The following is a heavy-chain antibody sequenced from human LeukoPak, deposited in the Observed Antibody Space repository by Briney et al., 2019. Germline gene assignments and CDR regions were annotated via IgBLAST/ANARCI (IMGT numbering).Heavy chain of an antibody. Sequence: GESLKIACKGSGYSFTSYWIGWVRQMPGKGLEWMGIIYPGDSDTRYSPSFQGQVTISADKSISTAYLQWSSLKASDTAMYYCARGVVRGVHYYGMDVWGQGTTVTVSS. CDR3: ARGVVRGVHYYGMDV. D-gene: IGHD3-10*01. V-gene: IGHV5-51*01. CDR1: GYSFTSYW. J-gene: IGHJ6*02. CDR2: IYPGDSDT.